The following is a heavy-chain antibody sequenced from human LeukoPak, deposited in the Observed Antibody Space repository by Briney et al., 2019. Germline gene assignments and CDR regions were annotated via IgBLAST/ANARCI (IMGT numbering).Heavy chain of an antibody. D-gene: IGHD1-26*01. CDR2: VKTDGSST. V-gene: IGHV3-74*01. Sequence: PGESLRLSCAASGFTFSYYWMHWVRQAPGKGLVWVSRVKTDGSSTSYADSVKGRFTISRDNAKNTLYLQMNSLRAEDTAVYYCARAGVGASDFEYWGQGTLVTVSS. J-gene: IGHJ4*02. CDR3: ARAGVGASDFEY. CDR1: GFTFSYYW.